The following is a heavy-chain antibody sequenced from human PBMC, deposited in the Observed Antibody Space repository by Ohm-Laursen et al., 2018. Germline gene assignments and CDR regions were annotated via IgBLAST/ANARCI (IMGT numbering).Heavy chain of an antibody. CDR1: GFSFTDYG. CDR3: AKTVANYYDSSGYYPHQYYYYYYGMDV. V-gene: IGHV3-33*06. D-gene: IGHD3-22*01. Sequence: SLRLSCAASGFSFTDYGMHWVRQAPGKGLEWVAVICYDGTNKYYADSVKGRFTISRDNSKNTLYLQMNSLRAEDTAVYYCAKTVANYYDSSGYYPHQYYYYYYGMDVWGQGTTVTVSS. CDR2: ICYDGTNK. J-gene: IGHJ6*02.